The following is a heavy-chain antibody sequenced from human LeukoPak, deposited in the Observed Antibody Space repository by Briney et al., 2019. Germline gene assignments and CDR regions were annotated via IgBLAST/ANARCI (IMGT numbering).Heavy chain of an antibody. J-gene: IGHJ4*02. V-gene: IGHV1-69*04. CDR3: ARGHVGDSSGYHDY. Sequence: SVKVSCKASGGTFSSYAISWVRQAPGQGLEWMGRIIPILGIANYAQKFQGRVTITTDESTSTAYMELSSLRSEDTAVYYCARGHVGDSSGYHDYWGQGTLVTVSS. CDR2: IIPILGIA. CDR1: GGTFSSYA. D-gene: IGHD3-22*01.